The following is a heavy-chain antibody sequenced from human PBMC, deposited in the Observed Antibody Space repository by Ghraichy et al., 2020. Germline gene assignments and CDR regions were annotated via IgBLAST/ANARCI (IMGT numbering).Heavy chain of an antibody. V-gene: IGHV4-31*03. J-gene: IGHJ6*03. Sequence: SETLSLTCTVSGGSISSGGYYWSWIRQHPGKGLEWIGYIYYSGSTYYNPSLKSRVTISVDTSKNQFSLKLSSVTAADTAVYYCARDDVRYCSSTSCPFSHYYYYMDVWGKGTTVTVSS. CDR3: ARDDVRYCSSTSCPFSHYYYYMDV. D-gene: IGHD2-2*01. CDR2: IYYSGST. CDR1: GGSISSGGYY.